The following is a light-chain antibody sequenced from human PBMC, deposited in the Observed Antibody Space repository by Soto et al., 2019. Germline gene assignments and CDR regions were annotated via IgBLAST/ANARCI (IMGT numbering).Light chain of an antibody. Sequence: EIVLTQSPGTLSLSPGERGTLSCRASQTVSSTYLAWYQQKPGQAPRLLIYGASSRATGIPDRFSGSGSGTDFTLTISRLESEDFAVYYCQQYGSSPQTFGQGTKVDIK. CDR3: QQYGSSPQT. CDR2: GAS. CDR1: QTVSSTY. V-gene: IGKV3-20*01. J-gene: IGKJ1*01.